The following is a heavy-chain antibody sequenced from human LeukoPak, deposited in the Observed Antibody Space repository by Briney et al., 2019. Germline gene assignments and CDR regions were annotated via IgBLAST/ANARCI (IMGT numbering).Heavy chain of an antibody. D-gene: IGHD6-19*01. CDR1: GGSITTYY. J-gene: IGHJ4*02. Sequence: SETLSLTCTVSGGSITTYYWSWIRQPPGKGLEWIGHIYDSGNTNYNPSVKGRVTISADTSKNEFSLQLTSVTATDTAVYYCARGSGWLPDWWGQGTLVTVSS. V-gene: IGHV4-59*01. CDR2: IYDSGNT. CDR3: ARGSGWLPDW.